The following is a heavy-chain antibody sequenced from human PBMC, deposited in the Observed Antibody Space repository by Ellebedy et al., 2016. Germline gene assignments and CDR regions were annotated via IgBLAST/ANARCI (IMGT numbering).Heavy chain of an antibody. CDR2: IRQDGSEK. Sequence: GESLKISXAASGFNFSPYWMTWVRQAPGMGLEWVASIRQDGSEKYYVDSVKGRFTISRDNAKNSLYLQVNSLRADDTAVYYCVSGVLYHGYWGQGTLVTVSS. CDR1: GFNFSPYW. CDR3: VSGVLYHGY. V-gene: IGHV3-7*03. D-gene: IGHD2-2*01. J-gene: IGHJ4*02.